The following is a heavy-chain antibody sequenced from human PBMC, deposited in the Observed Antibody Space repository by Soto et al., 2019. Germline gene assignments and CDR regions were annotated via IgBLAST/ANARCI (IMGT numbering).Heavy chain of an antibody. D-gene: IGHD3-3*01. CDR1: GFMFSDHA. V-gene: IGHV3-48*03. Sequence: AGGSLRLSCVVSGFMFSDHAMNWVRQAPGKGPEWISRIDESGGTTSYADSAKGRFTISRDNTRDSLYLHMSNLRAEDTAIYYCARDRSLNFAVPPYGMDVWGPGTTVTVSS. J-gene: IGHJ6*02. CDR3: ARDRSLNFAVPPYGMDV. CDR2: IDESGGTT.